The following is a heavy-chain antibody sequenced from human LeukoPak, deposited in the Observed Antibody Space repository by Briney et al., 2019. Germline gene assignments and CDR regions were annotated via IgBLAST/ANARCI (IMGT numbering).Heavy chain of an antibody. D-gene: IGHD3-10*02. Sequence: GGSLRLSCAASGFTFSTFAMIWVRQAPGKGLEWVSYISSSGSTIYYADSVKGRFTISRDNAKNSLYLRMNSLRAEDTAVYYCAELGITMIGGVWGKGTTATISS. CDR2: ISSSGSTI. CDR1: GFTFSTFA. CDR3: AELGITMIGGV. J-gene: IGHJ6*04. V-gene: IGHV3-48*03.